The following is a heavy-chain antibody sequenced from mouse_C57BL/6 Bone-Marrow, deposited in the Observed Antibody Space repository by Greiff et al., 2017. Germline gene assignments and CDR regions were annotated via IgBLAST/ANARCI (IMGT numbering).Heavy chain of an antibody. CDR1: GYTFTSYW. Sequence: QVQLQQPGAELVKPGASVKVSCKASGYTFTSYWMHWVKQRPGQGLEWIGRIHPSDSDTNYNQKFKGKATLTVDKSSSTAYMQLSSLTSDDSAVYYCAIDDCYYVKYAMDYWGQGTSVTVSS. J-gene: IGHJ4*01. CDR2: IHPSDSDT. CDR3: AIDDCYYVKYAMDY. V-gene: IGHV1-74*01. D-gene: IGHD2-3*01.